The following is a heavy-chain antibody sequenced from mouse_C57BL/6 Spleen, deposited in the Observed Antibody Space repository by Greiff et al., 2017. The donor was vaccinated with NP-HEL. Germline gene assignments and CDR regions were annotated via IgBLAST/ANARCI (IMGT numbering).Heavy chain of an antibody. D-gene: IGHD1-1*01. CDR1: GYTFTSYW. V-gene: IGHV1-59*01. CDR2: IDPSDSYT. J-gene: IGHJ1*03. CDR3: ARRDGYWYFDV. Sequence: QVQLKQSGAELVRPGTSVKLSCKASGYTFTSYWMHWVKQRPGQGLEWIGVIDPSDSYTNYNQKFKGKATLTVDTSSSTAYMQLSSLTSEDSAVYYCARRDGYWYFDVWGTGTTVTVSS.